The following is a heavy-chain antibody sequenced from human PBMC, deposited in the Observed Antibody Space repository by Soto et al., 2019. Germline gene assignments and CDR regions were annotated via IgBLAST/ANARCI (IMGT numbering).Heavy chain of an antibody. CDR1: GGTFSSYA. D-gene: IGHD3-22*01. CDR2: IIPIFGTA. Sequence: SVKVSCKASGGTFSSYAISWVRQAPGQGLEWMGGIIPIFGTANYAQKFQGRVTITADESTSTAYMELSSLRSEDTAVYYCARDIGYYDSSGYPYPFDYWGQETLVTVSS. V-gene: IGHV1-69*13. CDR3: ARDIGYYDSSGYPYPFDY. J-gene: IGHJ4*02.